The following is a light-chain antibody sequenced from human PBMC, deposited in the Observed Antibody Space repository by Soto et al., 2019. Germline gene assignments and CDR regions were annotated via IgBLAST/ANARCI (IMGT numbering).Light chain of an antibody. CDR1: QSVTTR. CDR2: GAS. Sequence: IVLTHSPCTLSVSPGERVTLACRASQSVTTRLAWYQHKPGQAPTLLMSGASNRASGVPVRFSGSGSGTDFTLTITRLEPEDFALYYCQQYGGSPITFGLGTRLEIK. CDR3: QQYGGSPIT. V-gene: IGKV3-20*01. J-gene: IGKJ5*01.